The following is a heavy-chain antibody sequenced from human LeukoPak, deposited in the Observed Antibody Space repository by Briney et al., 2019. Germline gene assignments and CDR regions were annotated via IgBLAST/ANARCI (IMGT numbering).Heavy chain of an antibody. CDR2: IIPIFGTA. Sequence: SVKVSCKASGGTFSSYAISLVRQAPGQGLECMGGIIPIFGTANYAQKFQGRVTITTDESTSTAYMELSSLRSEDTAVYYCASHYGGNWNDAFDIWGQGTMVPVSS. CDR3: ASHYGGNWNDAFDI. CDR1: GGTFSSYA. V-gene: IGHV1-69*05. J-gene: IGHJ3*02. D-gene: IGHD4-23*01.